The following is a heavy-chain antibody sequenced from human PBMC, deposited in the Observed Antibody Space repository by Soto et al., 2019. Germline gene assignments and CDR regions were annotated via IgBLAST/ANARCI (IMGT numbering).Heavy chain of an antibody. Sequence: GILRLSGAASGFSLSTYWMSWVRQAPGKGLEWVANIGQDGSGKYYVDSVKGRFTISRDNAKNSLYLQMNGLRAEDTAFYYCARKYSGFDYWGQGTLVTVSS. CDR2: IGQDGSGK. CDR3: ARKYSGFDY. D-gene: IGHD5-12*01. CDR1: GFSLSTYW. V-gene: IGHV3-7*03. J-gene: IGHJ4*02.